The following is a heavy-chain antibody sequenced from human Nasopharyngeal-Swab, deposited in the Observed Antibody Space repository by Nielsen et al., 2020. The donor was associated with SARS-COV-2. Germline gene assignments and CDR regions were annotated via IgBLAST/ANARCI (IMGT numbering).Heavy chain of an antibody. Sequence: GESLKISCQGSGYSFTSYWNSWVRQMPGKGLEWMGRIDPSDSYTNYSPSFQGHVTISADKSITTAYLQWSGLKASDTAMYYCARHEGYGSSWYTQAFFDYWGQGTPVTVSS. V-gene: IGHV5-10-1*01. CDR1: GYSFTSYW. CDR3: ARHEGYGSSWYTQAFFDY. CDR2: IDPSDSYT. D-gene: IGHD6-13*01. J-gene: IGHJ4*02.